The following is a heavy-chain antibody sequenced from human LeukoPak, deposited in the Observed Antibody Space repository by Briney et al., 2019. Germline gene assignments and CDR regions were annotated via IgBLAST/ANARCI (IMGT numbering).Heavy chain of an antibody. J-gene: IGHJ4*02. CDR2: IYYSGST. Sequence: SETLSLTCTVSGGSISSYYWSWIRQPPGKGLEWIGYIYYSGSTNYNPSLKSRVTISVDTSKNQFSLKLSSVTAADTAVYYCARHAFGKYYFDYWGQGTLVSVSP. CDR3: ARHAFGKYYFDY. CDR1: GGSISSYY. V-gene: IGHV4-59*08. D-gene: IGHD3-16*01.